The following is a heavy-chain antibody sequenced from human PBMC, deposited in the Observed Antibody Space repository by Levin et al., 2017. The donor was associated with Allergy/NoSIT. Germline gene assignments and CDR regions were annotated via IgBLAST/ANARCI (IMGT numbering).Heavy chain of an antibody. Sequence: TSGGSLRLSCAASGFTFSDYDMSWIRQAPGEGLEWVSYISNSGSSIYYADSVKGRFTISRDNAKKSLFLQMNSLRAEDTAVYYCTRFRTISEACGTDVWGQGTTVSVSS. J-gene: IGHJ6*02. D-gene: IGHD3-3*01. CDR2: ISNSGSSI. CDR1: GFTFSDYD. CDR3: TRFRTISEACGTDV. V-gene: IGHV3-11*01.